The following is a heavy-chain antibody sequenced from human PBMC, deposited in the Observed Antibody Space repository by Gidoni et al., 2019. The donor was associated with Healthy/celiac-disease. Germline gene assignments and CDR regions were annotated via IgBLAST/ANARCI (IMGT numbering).Heavy chain of an antibody. CDR2: INAGNGNT. J-gene: IGHJ5*02. D-gene: IGHD3-10*02. V-gene: IGHV1-3*01. Sequence: QVQLVQSGAEVKKPGASVKVSCKASGYTFTSYAIHWVRQAPGQRLEWMGWINAGNGNTKYSQKFQGRVTITRDTSASTAYMELSSLRSEDTAVYYCARDLRFVRGVIITQLFDPWGQGTLVTVSS. CDR3: ARDLRFVRGVIITQLFDP. CDR1: GYTFTSYA.